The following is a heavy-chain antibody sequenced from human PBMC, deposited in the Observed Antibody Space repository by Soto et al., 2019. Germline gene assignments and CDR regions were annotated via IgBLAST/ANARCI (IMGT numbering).Heavy chain of an antibody. CDR1: GFTFSSYA. Sequence: EVQLLESGGGLVQPGGSLRLSCAASGFTFSSYAMNWVRQAPGKGLEWVSVISGSGGSTYYADSVKGRFTISRDNSKNTLYLKMNSLRAEDTAVYYCARRSSGWYFDYWVQGTLVTVSS. V-gene: IGHV3-23*01. CDR2: ISGSGGST. J-gene: IGHJ4*02. D-gene: IGHD6-19*01. CDR3: ARRSSGWYFDY.